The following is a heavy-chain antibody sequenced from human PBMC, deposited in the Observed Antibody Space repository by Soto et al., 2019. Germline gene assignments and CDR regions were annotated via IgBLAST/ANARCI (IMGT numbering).Heavy chain of an antibody. D-gene: IGHD2-2*01. CDR2: ISGSGGST. CDR1: GFTFSSYA. CDR3: ARYCNNATCYRWFDP. V-gene: IGHV3-23*01. Sequence: EVQLLESGGGLVQPGGSLRLSCAASGFTFSSYAMSWVRQAPGKGLEWVSAISGSGGSTYYADSVKGRFTISRDNSKNTLYLQMNSLRAEDTAVYYCARYCNNATCYRWFDPWGQGTLVTVSS. J-gene: IGHJ5*02.